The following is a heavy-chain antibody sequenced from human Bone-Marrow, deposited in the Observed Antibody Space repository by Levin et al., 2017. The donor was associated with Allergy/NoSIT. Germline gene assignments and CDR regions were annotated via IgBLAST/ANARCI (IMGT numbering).Heavy chain of an antibody. V-gene: IGHV3-9*01. D-gene: IGHD2-15*01. CDR1: GFTFDDYA. CDR2: ISWNSGSR. J-gene: IGHJ4*02. Sequence: PGGSLRLSCAASGFTFDDYAMHWVRQAPGKGLEWVSGISWNSGSRGYADSVKGRFTISRDNAKNSLYLQMNSLRPEDTALYYCARDKRAATPYYLDGWGQGTLVTVSS. CDR3: ARDKRAATPYYLDG.